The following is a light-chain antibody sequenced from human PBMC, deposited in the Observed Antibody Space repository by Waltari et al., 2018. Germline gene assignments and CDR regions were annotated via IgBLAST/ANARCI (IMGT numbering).Light chain of an antibody. Sequence: QSVLSQPPSESGTPGQRVTISRSGTRSNVGSNTVNWYQHLPGTSPKLLIYSNNHRPSGVPDRFSASKSGTSASLAISGLQSEDEGDYYCAAWDGGLNGLIFGGGTKLTVL. CDR3: AAWDGGLNGLI. CDR1: RSNVGSNT. CDR2: SNN. V-gene: IGLV1-44*01. J-gene: IGLJ2*01.